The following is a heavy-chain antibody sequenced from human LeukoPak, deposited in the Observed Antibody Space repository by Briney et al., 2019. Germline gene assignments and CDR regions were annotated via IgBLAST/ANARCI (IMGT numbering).Heavy chain of an antibody. D-gene: IGHD3-3*01. CDR3: ARAYDFWSGYWPYYYYYGMDV. J-gene: IGHJ6*02. Sequence: ASVKVSCKASGGTFSSYAISWVRQAPGQGLEWMGWISAYNGNTNYAQKLQGRVTMTTDTSTSTAYMELRSLRSDDTAVYYCARAYDFWSGYWPYYYYYGMDVWGQGTTVTVSS. V-gene: IGHV1-18*01. CDR2: ISAYNGNT. CDR1: GGTFSSYA.